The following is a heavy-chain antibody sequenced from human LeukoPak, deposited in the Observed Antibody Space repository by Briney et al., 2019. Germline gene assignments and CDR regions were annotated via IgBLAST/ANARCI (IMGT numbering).Heavy chain of an antibody. J-gene: IGHJ4*02. CDR2: INHSGST. CDR1: GGSFSGYY. CDR3: ARDFYSSSWYGGFDY. V-gene: IGHV4-34*01. D-gene: IGHD6-13*01. Sequence: SETLSLTCAVYGGSFSGYYWSWIRQPPGKGLEWIGEINHSGSTNYNPSLKSRVTISVDTSKNQFSLKLSSVTAADTAVYYCARDFYSSSWYGGFDYWGQGTLVTVSS.